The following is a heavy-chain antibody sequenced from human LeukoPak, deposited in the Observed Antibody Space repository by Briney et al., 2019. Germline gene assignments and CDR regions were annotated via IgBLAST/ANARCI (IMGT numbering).Heavy chain of an antibody. D-gene: IGHD2-15*01. CDR2: IYYSGST. J-gene: IGHJ6*03. Sequence: SETLSLTCTVSGGSISSSSYYWGWIRQPPGKGLEWIGSIYYSGSTYYNPSLKSRVTISVDTSKNQFSLKLSPVTAADTAVYYCARGLKDFGLYYMDVWGKGTTVTVSS. CDR3: ARGLKDFGLYYMDV. CDR1: GGSISSSSYY. V-gene: IGHV4-39*07.